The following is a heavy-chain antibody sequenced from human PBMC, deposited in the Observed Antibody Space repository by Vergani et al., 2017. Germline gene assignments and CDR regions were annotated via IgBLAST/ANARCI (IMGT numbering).Heavy chain of an antibody. CDR1: GFTFSSYA. CDR3: AKGVYDFWSGYYAPFDY. CDR2: ISGSGGST. Sequence: EVQLLESGGGLVQPGGSLRLSCAASGFTFSSYAMSWVCQAPGKGLEWVSAISGSGGSTYYADSVKGRFTICRDNSKNTLYLQMNSLRAEDTAVYYCAKGVYDFWSGYYAPFDYWSQGTLVTVSS. V-gene: IGHV3-23*01. J-gene: IGHJ4*02. D-gene: IGHD3-3*01.